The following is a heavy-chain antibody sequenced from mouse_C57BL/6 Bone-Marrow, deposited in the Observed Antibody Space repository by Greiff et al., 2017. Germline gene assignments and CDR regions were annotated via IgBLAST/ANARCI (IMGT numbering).Heavy chain of an antibody. J-gene: IGHJ3*01. D-gene: IGHD2-2*01. Sequence: EVQRVESEGGLVQPGSSMKLSCTASGFTFSDYYMAWVRQVPEKGLEWVANINYDGSSTYYLDSLKSRFIISRDNAKNILYLQMSSLKSEDTATYNCAREGDYYGYDGAWFAYWGQGTLVTVSA. CDR2: INYDGSST. V-gene: IGHV5-16*01. CDR1: GFTFSDYY. CDR3: AREGDYYGYDGAWFAY.